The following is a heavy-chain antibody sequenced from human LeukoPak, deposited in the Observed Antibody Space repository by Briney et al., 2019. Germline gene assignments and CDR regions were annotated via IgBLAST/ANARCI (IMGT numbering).Heavy chain of an antibody. D-gene: IGHD1-26*01. V-gene: IGHV4-39*07. CDR3: TRDREHGTQDS. J-gene: IGHJ4*02. CDR1: GGSFTDHY. CDR2: IYYRGNT. Sequence: SGTPSLTCTVPGGSFTDHYWGWIRQPPGEGLGWIGSIYYRGNTFYNPSLRNRVSISIDTSKGRFSLNLNSVTAADTAVYFCTRDREHGTQDSWGQGTLVTVS.